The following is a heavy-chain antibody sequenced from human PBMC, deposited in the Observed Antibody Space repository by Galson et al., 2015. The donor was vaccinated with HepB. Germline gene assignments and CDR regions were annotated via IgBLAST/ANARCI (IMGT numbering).Heavy chain of an antibody. CDR3: ARHGRTANYYFDY. CDR2: IDPGDSYT. CDR1: GYSFTTYW. V-gene: IGHV5-10-1*01. Sequence: QSGAEVKKPGESLTISCKGSGYSFTTYWIAWVRRMPGKGLEWMGRIDPGDSYTNYSPSLQGHVTLSTDKSMTTVYLHWSSLKASDTAMYYCARHGRTANYYFDYWGQGTQVIVSS. J-gene: IGHJ4*02.